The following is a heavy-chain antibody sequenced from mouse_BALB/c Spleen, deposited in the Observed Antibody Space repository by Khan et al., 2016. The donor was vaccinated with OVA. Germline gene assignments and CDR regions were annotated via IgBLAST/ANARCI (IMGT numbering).Heavy chain of an antibody. D-gene: IGHD2-14*01. CDR1: GDSITSGY. V-gene: IGHV3-8*02. Sequence: EVQLQESGPSLVKPSQTLSLTCSVTGDSITSGYWNWIRKFPGNELEYMGHIIYTGNTYYNPSLKSRISITRHTSKNQYNLQLNSVTNEDTATYXCARSTYRYAFVYWGQGTLFTVST. CDR3: ARSTYRYAFVY. J-gene: IGHJ3*01. CDR2: IIYTGNT.